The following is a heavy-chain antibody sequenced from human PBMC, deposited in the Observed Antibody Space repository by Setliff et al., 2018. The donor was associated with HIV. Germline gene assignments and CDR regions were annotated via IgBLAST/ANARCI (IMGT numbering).Heavy chain of an antibody. D-gene: IGHD3-3*01. CDR3: ARDLFLEWLLRDYYYGMDV. CDR2: INSDGSST. J-gene: IGHJ6*02. CDR1: GFTFSSYW. Sequence: SGGSLRLSCAASGFTFSSYWMHWVRQAPGKGLVWVSRINSDGSSTSYADSVKGRFTISRDNAKNTLYLQMNSLRAEDTAVYYCARDLFLEWLLRDYYYGMDVWGQGTTVTVS. V-gene: IGHV3-74*01.